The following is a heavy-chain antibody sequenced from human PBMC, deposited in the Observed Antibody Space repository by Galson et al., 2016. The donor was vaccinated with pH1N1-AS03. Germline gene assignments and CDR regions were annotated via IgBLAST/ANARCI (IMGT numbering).Heavy chain of an antibody. CDR1: GYNFINYA. D-gene: IGHD5-18*01. CDR3: ATLYTYGLTAFDD. CDR2: ISPGNGNT. V-gene: IGHV1-3*01. Sequence: SVKVSCKASGYNFINYAIHWVRQAPGQSLEWMGRISPGNGNTQFSQKFQGKVTLTRDTSATTAYMELSSLRSEDTAVYYCATLYTYGLTAFDDWGQGTLVTVSS. J-gene: IGHJ4*02.